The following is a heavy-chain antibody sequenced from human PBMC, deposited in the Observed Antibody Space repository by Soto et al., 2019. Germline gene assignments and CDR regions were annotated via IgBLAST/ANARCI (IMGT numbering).Heavy chain of an antibody. CDR1: GFTMNTYT. D-gene: IGHD2-15*01. CDR3: ARDRLPDGIWTFDY. V-gene: IGHV3-23*01. CDR2: IFSGVGNT. Sequence: PGGSLRLSCSASGFTMNTYTMGWVRLAPGKGLEWVSTIFSGVGNTRYAGSVTGRFSVSRDNSKNVMYLQMNNLGVADTAIYYCARDRLPDGIWTFDYSGRGSRVTVAS. J-gene: IGHJ4*02.